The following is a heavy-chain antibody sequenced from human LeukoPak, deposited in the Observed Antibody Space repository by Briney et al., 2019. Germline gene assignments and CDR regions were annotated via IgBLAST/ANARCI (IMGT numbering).Heavy chain of an antibody. CDR2: MSYDGANK. V-gene: IGHV3-30*03. Sequence: PGGSLRLCCAASGFTFTNYGMHCGRPAPGKGLEWVAIMSYDGANKYYTESVKGRFTISRDNSKNTLYLQMNSLRPEDTGVYYCARGTGRGYDAFDIWGQGTMVTVSS. CDR3: ARGTGRGYDAFDI. D-gene: IGHD5-12*01. J-gene: IGHJ3*02. CDR1: GFTFTNYG.